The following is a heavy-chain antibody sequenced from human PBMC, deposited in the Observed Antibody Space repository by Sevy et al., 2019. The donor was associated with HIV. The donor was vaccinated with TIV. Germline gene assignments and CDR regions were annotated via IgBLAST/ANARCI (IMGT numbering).Heavy chain of an antibody. Sequence: GGSLRLSCTASGFTFGDYAMSWFRQAPGKGLEWVGFIRSKAYGGTTEYAASVKGRFTISRDDSKSIAYLQMNSLKTEDTAVYYCTRDEGEGGGYFDHWGQGTLVTVSS. V-gene: IGHV3-49*03. J-gene: IGHJ4*02. CDR1: GFTFGDYA. CDR2: IRSKAYGGTT. CDR3: TRDEGEGGGYFDH. D-gene: IGHD3-16*01.